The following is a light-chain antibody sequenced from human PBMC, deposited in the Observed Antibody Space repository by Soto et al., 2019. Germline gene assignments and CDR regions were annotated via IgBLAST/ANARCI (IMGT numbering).Light chain of an antibody. Sequence: DIQMTQSPSSLSASVGDRVTITCRASQDIRIYLAWYQQKSGKAPKLLIYGASNMQSGVPSRFSGSGSGTNLTLTISSLQPEEVANYYCQSYDGVPWTFCQGTKVQVK. CDR2: GAS. CDR3: QSYDGVPWT. V-gene: IGKV1-27*01. J-gene: IGKJ1*01. CDR1: QDIRIY.